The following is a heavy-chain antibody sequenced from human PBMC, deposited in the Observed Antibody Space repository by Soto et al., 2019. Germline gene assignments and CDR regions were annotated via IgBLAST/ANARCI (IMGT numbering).Heavy chain of an antibody. J-gene: IGHJ4*02. CDR2: IYYSGST. D-gene: IGHD3-22*01. Sequence: SETLSLTCTVSGGSISSYYWSWIRQPPGKGLEWIGYIYYSGSTYYNPSLKSRVTISVDTFKNQFSLKLSSVTAADTAVYYCARGRVIVVDYWGQGTLVTVSS. CDR1: GGSISSYY. CDR3: ARGRVIVVDY. V-gene: IGHV4-59*12.